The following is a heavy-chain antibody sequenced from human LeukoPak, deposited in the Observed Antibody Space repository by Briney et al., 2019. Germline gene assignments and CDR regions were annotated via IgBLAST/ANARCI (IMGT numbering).Heavy chain of an antibody. V-gene: IGHV4-59*01. CDR2: IYYSGST. D-gene: IGHD3-9*01. CDR3: ARARVLRYFDWLLYGFDP. Sequence: SETLSLTCTVSGGSISSYYWSWIRQPPGKGLGWIGYIYYSGSTNYNPSLKSRVTISVDTSKNQFSLKLSSVTAADTAVYYCARARVLRYFDWLLYGFDPWGQGTLVTVSS. J-gene: IGHJ5*02. CDR1: GGSISSYY.